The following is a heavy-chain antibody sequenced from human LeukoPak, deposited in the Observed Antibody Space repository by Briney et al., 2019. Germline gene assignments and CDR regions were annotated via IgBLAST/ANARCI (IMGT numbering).Heavy chain of an antibody. Sequence: GGSLRLSCAASGLTFDDYAMHWVRQAPGKGLEWVSGISWNSGSIGYADSVKGRFTISRDNAKNSLYLQMNSLRAEDTALYYCAKESVVVAATGAFDIWGQGTMVTVSS. CDR2: ISWNSGSI. V-gene: IGHV3-9*01. J-gene: IGHJ3*02. CDR3: AKESVVVAATGAFDI. CDR1: GLTFDDYA. D-gene: IGHD2-15*01.